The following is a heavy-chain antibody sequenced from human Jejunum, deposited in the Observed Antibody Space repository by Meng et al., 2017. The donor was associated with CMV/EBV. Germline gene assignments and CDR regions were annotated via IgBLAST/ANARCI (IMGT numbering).Heavy chain of an antibody. Sequence: YSFAVHYIHWVRQAPGQGLEWMGRIHPSSGGTTDAQKFQGRVTMTRDMSMSTDYMEMSSLRSDDTAVYYCARVPTRSYYPLYYFDHWGQGTLVTVSS. J-gene: IGHJ4*02. V-gene: IGHV1-2*06. CDR3: ARVPTRSYYPLYYFDH. CDR1: YSFAVHY. CDR2: IHPSSGGT. D-gene: IGHD3-10*01.